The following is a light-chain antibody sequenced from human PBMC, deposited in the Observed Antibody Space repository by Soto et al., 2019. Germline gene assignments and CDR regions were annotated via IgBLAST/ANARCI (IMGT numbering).Light chain of an antibody. V-gene: IGKV3-11*01. J-gene: IGKJ4*01. Sequence: EIVLTQSPATLSLSPGETASLSCRASQSVSNYFAWYQQKPGQPPRLLLYDASNRATGIPPRFSGNGFGTDFTRTISSLEPEDAGFYYWQQRNKWPFLTFAGGTRVEIK. CDR1: QSVSNY. CDR2: DAS. CDR3: QQRNKWPFLT.